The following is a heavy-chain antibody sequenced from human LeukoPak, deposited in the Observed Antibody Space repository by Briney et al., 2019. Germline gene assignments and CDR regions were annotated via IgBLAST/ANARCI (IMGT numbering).Heavy chain of an antibody. CDR3: ARDHCSGGSCHIVVY. D-gene: IGHD2-15*01. V-gene: IGHV3-23*01. CDR1: GFTFSSYA. Sequence: GGSLRLSCAASGFTFSSYAMSWVRQAPGKGLEWVSTISGSGGSTYYADSVKGRFSISRDNSKNTLYLQMNSLRAEDTAVYYCARDHCSGGSCHIVVYWGQGTLVTVSS. J-gene: IGHJ4*02. CDR2: ISGSGGST.